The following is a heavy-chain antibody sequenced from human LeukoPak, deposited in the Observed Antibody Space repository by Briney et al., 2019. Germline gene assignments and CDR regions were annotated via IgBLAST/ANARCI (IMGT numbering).Heavy chain of an antibody. D-gene: IGHD3-22*01. CDR2: ISAYNGNT. V-gene: IGHV1-18*01. J-gene: IGHJ3*02. Sequence: ASVKVSCKASGYTFTSYGISWVRQAPGQGLEWMGWISAYNGNTNYAQKLQGRVTMTTDTSTSTAYMELSSLRSEGTAVYYCARDYTYYYDSSGYPDAFDIWGQGTMVTVSS. CDR3: ARDYTYYYDSSGYPDAFDI. CDR1: GYTFTSYG.